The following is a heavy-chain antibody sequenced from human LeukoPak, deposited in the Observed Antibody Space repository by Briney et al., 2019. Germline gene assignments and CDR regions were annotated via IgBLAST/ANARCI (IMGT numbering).Heavy chain of an antibody. CDR1: GGSIRSGSYY. J-gene: IGHJ4*02. Sequence: SETLSLTCTVSGGSIRSGSYYWSWIRQPAGKGLEWIGRIHAGGSTNYNPSLKSRVTISADTSKNQFSLKLSSVTAADTAVYYCARDLIGSGWYGGFDYWGQGTLVTVSS. D-gene: IGHD6-19*01. V-gene: IGHV4-61*02. CDR3: ARDLIGSGWYGGFDY. CDR2: IHAGGST.